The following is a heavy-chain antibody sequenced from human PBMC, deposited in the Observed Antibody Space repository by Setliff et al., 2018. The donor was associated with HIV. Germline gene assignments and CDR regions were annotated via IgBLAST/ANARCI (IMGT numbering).Heavy chain of an antibody. CDR3: ARDRHSSGLGSYGP. CDR2: IDSSGTT. CDR1: GGSFGVYR. V-gene: IGHV4-4*07. Sequence: SETLSLTCTISGGSFGVYRWSWLRQSAGWGLEWLGRIDSSGTTDYKPSLKGRVAISVATSRNQFSLRVTSVTAADTAVYFCARDRHSSGLGSYGPWGPGILVTVSS. D-gene: IGHD3-10*01. J-gene: IGHJ5*02.